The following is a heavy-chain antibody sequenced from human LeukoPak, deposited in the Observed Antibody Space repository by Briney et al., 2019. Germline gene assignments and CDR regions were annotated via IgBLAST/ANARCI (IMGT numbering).Heavy chain of an antibody. CDR3: ARVGSITMVRGVAPRVYNWFDP. Sequence: SETLSLTCTVSGYSISSGYYWGWIRQPPGKGLEWIGSIYHSGSTYYNPSLKSRVTISVDTSKNQFSLKLSSVTAADTAVYYCARVGSITMVRGVAPRVYNWFDPWGQGTLVTVSS. CDR2: IYHSGST. V-gene: IGHV4-38-2*02. CDR1: GYSISSGYY. D-gene: IGHD3-10*01. J-gene: IGHJ5*02.